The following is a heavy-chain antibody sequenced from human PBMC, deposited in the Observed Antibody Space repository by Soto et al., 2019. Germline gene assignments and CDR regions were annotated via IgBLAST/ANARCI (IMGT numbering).Heavy chain of an antibody. D-gene: IGHD3-22*01. J-gene: IGHJ4*02. CDR3: ARGLVYYDSSGYYLDY. CDR1: GWAFHGFY. Sequence: TSETPSPTRAVYGWAFHGFYWGWVPPPPRKGLEWIGEINHSGSTNYNPSLKSRVTISVDTSKNQFSLKLSSVTAADTAVYYCARGLVYYDSSGYYLDYWGQGTLVTVSS. CDR2: INHSGST. V-gene: IGHV4-34*01.